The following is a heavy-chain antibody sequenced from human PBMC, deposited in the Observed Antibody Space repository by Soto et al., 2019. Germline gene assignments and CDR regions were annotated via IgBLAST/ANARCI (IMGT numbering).Heavy chain of an antibody. D-gene: IGHD5-12*01. J-gene: IGHJ3*02. CDR3: ASSRGSKPLDAFDI. CDR1: GGSISSYY. V-gene: IGHV4-59*01. Sequence: QVQLQESGPGLVKPSETLSLTCTVSGGSISSYYWSWIRQPPGKGLEWIGYIYYSGSTNYNPPLKSRVTISVDTSKNQFSLKLSSVTAADTAVYYCASSRGSKPLDAFDIWGQGTMVTVSS. CDR2: IYYSGST.